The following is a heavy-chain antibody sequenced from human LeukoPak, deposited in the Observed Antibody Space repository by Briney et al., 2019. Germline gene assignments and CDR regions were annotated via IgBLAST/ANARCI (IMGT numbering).Heavy chain of an antibody. CDR1: GFTLNSYA. J-gene: IGHJ5*02. V-gene: IGHV3-23*01. CDR2: ISGGGART. Sequence: PGGSLRLSCAASGFTLNSYAMSWVRQASGKGLEWVSAISGGGARTYYADSVKGRFTISTDKSRNTLYLQMNSLRVEDAAVYYCSKDLTSDFGGDLDPWGQGTLVTVSS. CDR3: SKDLTSDFGGDLDP. D-gene: IGHD3-10*01.